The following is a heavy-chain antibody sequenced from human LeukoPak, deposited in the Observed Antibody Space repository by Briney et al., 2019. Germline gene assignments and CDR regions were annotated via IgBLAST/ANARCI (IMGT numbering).Heavy chain of an antibody. CDR1: GGTFSSYA. V-gene: IGHV1-69*13. CDR2: IIPIFGTA. Sequence: GASVKVSCKASGGTFSSYAISWVRQAPGQGLEWMGGIIPIFGTANYAQKFQGRVTITADESTSTAYMELSSLRSEDTAVYYCARHGELNYYYYMDVWGKGATVTVSS. CDR3: ARHGELNYYYYMDV. D-gene: IGHD4-17*01. J-gene: IGHJ6*03.